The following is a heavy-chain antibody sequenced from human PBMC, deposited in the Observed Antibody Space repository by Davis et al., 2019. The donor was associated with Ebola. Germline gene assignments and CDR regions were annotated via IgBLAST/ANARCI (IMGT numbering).Heavy chain of an antibody. CDR3: AHSQNLVLGGS. Sequence: SGPTLVKPTQTLTLTCTFSGFSVVTSGVRVDWVRQPPGKDLEWLAFVSSNDNRRFNPSLKDRLTITKDTFKNQVVLTMTNMEPVDAGTYYCAHSQNLVLGGSWGQGTPVTVSS. CDR1: GFSVVTSGVR. CDR2: VSSNDNR. D-gene: IGHD1-26*01. V-gene: IGHV2-5*01. J-gene: IGHJ5*02.